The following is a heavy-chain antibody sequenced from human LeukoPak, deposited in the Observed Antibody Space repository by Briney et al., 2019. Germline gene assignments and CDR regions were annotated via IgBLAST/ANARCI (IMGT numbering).Heavy chain of an antibody. CDR1: GSTFINYG. V-gene: IGHV1-18*01. CDR2: ISPYNGNT. CDR3: ARDLKWYSAYFDY. Sequence: ASLKVSCKASGSTFINYGITWVRQAPGHGLEWMGWISPYNGNTNYTQNLQGRLTITTDTSTNTAYMELRSLRSDDTAVYYCARDLKWYSAYFDYWGQGTLVTVSS. D-gene: IGHD1-26*01. J-gene: IGHJ4*02.